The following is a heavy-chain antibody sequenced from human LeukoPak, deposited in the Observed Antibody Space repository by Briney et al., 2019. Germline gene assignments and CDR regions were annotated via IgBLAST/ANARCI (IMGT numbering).Heavy chain of an antibody. CDR3: ARDFFYYDSSGYYPDGY. J-gene: IGHJ4*02. CDR1: GFTFSSYS. Sequence: GGSLRLSCVASGFTFSSYSMNWVRQAPGKGLEWVSYISSSSSTIYYADSVKGRFTISRDNAKNSLYLQMNSLRAEDTAVYYCARDFFYYDSSGYYPDGYWGQGTLVTVSS. CDR2: ISSSSSTI. D-gene: IGHD3-22*01. V-gene: IGHV3-48*01.